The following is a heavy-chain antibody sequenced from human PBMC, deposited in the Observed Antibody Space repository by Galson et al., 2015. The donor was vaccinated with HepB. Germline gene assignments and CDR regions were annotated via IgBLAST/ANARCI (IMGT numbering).Heavy chain of an antibody. J-gene: IGHJ4*02. CDR2: TYYRSKWYN. D-gene: IGHD2-15*01. V-gene: IGHV6-1*01. Sequence: CAISGDSVSSNSAAWNWIRQSPSRGLEWLGRTYYRSKWYNDYAVSVKSRITINPDTSKNQFSLQLNSVTPEDTAVYYCARGGRHCSGGSCYFDYWGQGTLVTVSS. CDR1: GDSVSSNSAA. CDR3: ARGGRHCSGGSCYFDY.